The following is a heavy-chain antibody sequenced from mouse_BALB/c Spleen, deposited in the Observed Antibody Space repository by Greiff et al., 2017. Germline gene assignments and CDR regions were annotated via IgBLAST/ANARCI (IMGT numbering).Heavy chain of an antibody. CDR2: ILPGSGST. D-gene: IGHD2-3*01. J-gene: IGHJ2*01. V-gene: IGHV1-9*01. CDR3: ASGIYDGYYDY. CDR1: GYTFSSYW. Sequence: VQLQQSGAELMKPGASVKISCKATGYTFSSYWIEWVKQRPGHGLEWIGEILPGSGSTNYNEKFKGKATFTADTSSNTAYMQLSSLTSEDSAVYYCASGIYDGYYDYWGQGTTLTVSS.